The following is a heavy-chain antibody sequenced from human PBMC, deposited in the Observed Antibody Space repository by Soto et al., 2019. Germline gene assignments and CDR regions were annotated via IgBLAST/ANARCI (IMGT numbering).Heavy chain of an antibody. CDR3: AKDRGPRPDAFDI. CDR2: ISGSGGVK. J-gene: IGHJ3*02. Sequence: GGSLRLSCAASGFTFNIYAMNWVRQAPGRGLEWVSGISGSGGVKYYGDSVKGRFAISRDNSKNTLYLQMNSLRAEDTVIYYCAKDRGPRPDAFDIWGQGTLVTVSS. V-gene: IGHV3-23*01. D-gene: IGHD3-10*01. CDR1: GFTFNIYA.